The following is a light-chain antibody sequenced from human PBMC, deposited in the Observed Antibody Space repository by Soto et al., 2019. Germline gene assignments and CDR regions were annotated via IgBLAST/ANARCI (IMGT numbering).Light chain of an antibody. J-gene: IGKJ1*01. CDR1: QTISSW. CDR2: KAS. V-gene: IGKV1-5*03. CDR3: QHYTSYSKV. Sequence: FQMTVSHATLFESVGRRVTITCRASQTISSWLAWYQQKPGKAPKLLIYKASTLKSGVPSRFSCSGSGTEFTLTICSLQPDDFAPYYCQHYTSYSKVFDEGTRLDI.